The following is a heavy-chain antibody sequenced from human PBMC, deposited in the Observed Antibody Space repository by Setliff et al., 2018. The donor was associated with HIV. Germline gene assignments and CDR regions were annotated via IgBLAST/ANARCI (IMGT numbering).Heavy chain of an antibody. CDR3: ARDFYGSGSPPCGY. J-gene: IGHJ4*02. Sequence: PGGSLKLSCAASGFSFSSYWMSWVRQAPGKGLEWVANIKGDGSHTVYADSVKGRFTISRDNAKNSLFLQMKSLRAEDTGVYYCARDFYGSGSPPCGYWGQGTLVTVSS. CDR1: GFSFSSYW. V-gene: IGHV3-7*01. D-gene: IGHD3-10*01. CDR2: IKGDGSHT.